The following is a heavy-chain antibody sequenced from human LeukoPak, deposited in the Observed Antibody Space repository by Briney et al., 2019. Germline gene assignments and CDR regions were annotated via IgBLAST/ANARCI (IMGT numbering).Heavy chain of an antibody. J-gene: IGHJ5*02. V-gene: IGHV1-18*01. Sequence: ASVTVSCKASGYAFTSYGISWVRQAPGQGLEWMGWISAYNGNTNYAQKLQGRVTMTTDTSTSTAYMELRSLRSDDTAVYYCARQLVRNWFDPWGQGTLVTVSS. CDR3: ARQLVRNWFDP. D-gene: IGHD6-13*01. CDR1: GYAFTSYG. CDR2: ISAYNGNT.